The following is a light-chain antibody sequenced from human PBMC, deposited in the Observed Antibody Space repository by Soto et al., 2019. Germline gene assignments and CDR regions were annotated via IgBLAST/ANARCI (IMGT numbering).Light chain of an antibody. Sequence: QSVLTQPPSASGTPGQRVTISCSGSYSNIGSETVNWYQQLPGAAPELLIYSDNQRPSGVPDRFSGSKSGTSASLAISGLQSEDEADYYCAAWDDSLNGLVFGGGTQLTVL. CDR3: AAWDDSLNGLV. CDR2: SDN. V-gene: IGLV1-44*01. J-gene: IGLJ2*01. CDR1: YSNIGSET.